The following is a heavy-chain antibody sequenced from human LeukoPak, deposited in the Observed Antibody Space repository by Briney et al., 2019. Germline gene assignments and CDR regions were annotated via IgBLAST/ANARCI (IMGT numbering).Heavy chain of an antibody. CDR1: GFTFSSYS. J-gene: IGHJ5*02. CDR2: ISSSSSYI. D-gene: IGHD6-13*01. V-gene: IGHV3-21*01. CDR3: ARDSAKQQLVKGNWFDP. Sequence: GSLRLSCAASGFTFSSYSMNWVRQAPGKGLEWVSSISSSSSYIYYADSVKGRFTISRDNAKNSLYLQMNSLRAEDTAVYYCARDSAKQQLVKGNWFDPWGQGTLVTVSS.